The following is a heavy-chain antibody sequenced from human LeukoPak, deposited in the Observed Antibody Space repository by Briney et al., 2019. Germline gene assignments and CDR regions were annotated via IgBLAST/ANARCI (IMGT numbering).Heavy chain of an antibody. D-gene: IGHD3-16*01. CDR3: AKGGPYTYVYSNWFDP. Sequence: PGGSLRLSCAASGITFRSYAMSWVRHAPGKGVEWVSGTSGGGNSAYYADSVKGRLTISRDNSKNTLSLQMNSLRAEDTAVYYCAKGGPYTYVYSNWFDPWGQGTLVTVSS. V-gene: IGHV3-23*01. CDR2: TSGGGNSA. CDR1: GITFRSYA. J-gene: IGHJ5*02.